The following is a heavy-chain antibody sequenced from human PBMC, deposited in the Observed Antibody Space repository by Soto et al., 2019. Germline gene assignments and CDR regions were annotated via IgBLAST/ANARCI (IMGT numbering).Heavy chain of an antibody. Sequence: EVQLLESGGDLVQPGGSLRLSCAASGFTFSSYAMTWVRQAPGKGLEWVSAISGSGVNAYYADSVKGRFTISRDNSKNTLYLQMNSLRAEDTAVYYIAKDRGGTGYSSGAFDICGQGTMVTVSS. CDR2: ISGSGVNA. D-gene: IGHD3-9*01. CDR1: GFTFSSYA. J-gene: IGHJ3*02. V-gene: IGHV3-23*01. CDR3: AKDRGGTGYSSGAFDI.